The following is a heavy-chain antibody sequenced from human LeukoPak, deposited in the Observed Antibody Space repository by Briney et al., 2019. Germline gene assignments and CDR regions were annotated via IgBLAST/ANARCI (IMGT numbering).Heavy chain of an antibody. J-gene: IGHJ4*02. CDR1: GFTFSSYA. D-gene: IGHD5-24*01. Sequence: PGRSLRLSCAASGFTFSSYAMHWVRQAPGKGLEWVAVISYDGSNKYYADSAKGRFTISRDNSKNTLYLQMNSLRAEDTAVYYCARDLVAGGYNDYWGQGTLVTVSS. CDR3: ARDLVAGGYNDY. V-gene: IGHV3-30-3*01. CDR2: ISYDGSNK.